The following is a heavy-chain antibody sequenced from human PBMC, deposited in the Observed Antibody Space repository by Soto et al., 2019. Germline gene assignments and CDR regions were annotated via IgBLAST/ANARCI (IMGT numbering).Heavy chain of an antibody. CDR2: MYNTGST. J-gene: IGHJ6*02. Sequence: QVRLQESGPGLVKPSETLSLTCTVSGGSISSYYWSWIRQPPGKGLEWIGYMYNTGSTIYNPSLKRRVTIAGGXSXNXXSLKLSSVTAADTAVYYCARDLRGCCGADCYPRDVWGQGTTVTVSS. CDR3: ARDLRGCCGADCYPRDV. CDR1: GGSISSYY. V-gene: IGHV4-59*01. D-gene: IGHD2-21*02.